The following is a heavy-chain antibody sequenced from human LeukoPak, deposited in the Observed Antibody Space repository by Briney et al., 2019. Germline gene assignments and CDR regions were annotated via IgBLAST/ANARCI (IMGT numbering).Heavy chain of an antibody. CDR2: IRYDGSNK. Sequence: GGSLRLSCAASGFTFSSYGMHWVRQAPGKGLEWVAFIRYDGSNKYYADSVKGRFTISRDNSKNTLYLQMNSLRAEDTAVYYCAVVGATSPYWYFDLWGRGTLVTVSS. CDR3: AVVGATSPYWYFDL. D-gene: IGHD1-26*01. J-gene: IGHJ2*01. CDR1: GFTFSSYG. V-gene: IGHV3-30*02.